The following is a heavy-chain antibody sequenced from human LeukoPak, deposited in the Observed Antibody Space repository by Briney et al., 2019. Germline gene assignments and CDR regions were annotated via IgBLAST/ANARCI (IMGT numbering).Heavy chain of an antibody. V-gene: IGHV4-4*07. CDR1: GGSITSYS. D-gene: IGHD2-2*01. CDR3: ARDDCSTNGCHFY. CDR2: MYASGIT. J-gene: IGHJ4*02. Sequence: KPSEILSLTCTVSGGSITSYSWAWIRQPAGKRPEWIGRMYASGITNYNPSLKSRLAMSMDTSKNQFSLTLASVTAADTAVYYCARDDCSTNGCHFYWGQGTLVTVSS.